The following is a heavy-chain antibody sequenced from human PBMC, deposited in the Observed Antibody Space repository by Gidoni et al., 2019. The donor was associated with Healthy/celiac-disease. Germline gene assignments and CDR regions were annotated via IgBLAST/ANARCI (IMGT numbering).Heavy chain of an antibody. CDR3: ARHVDDGLLWFGDRRPGAFDI. CDR1: GYSFTSYW. CDR2: IYPGDSDT. Sequence: EVQLVQSGAEVKKPGESLKISCKGSGYSFTSYWIGWVRQMPGKGLEWMGIIYPGDSDTRYSPSFQGQVTISADKSISTAYLQWSSLKASDTAMYYCARHVDDGLLWFGDRRPGAFDIWGQGTMVTVSS. D-gene: IGHD3-10*01. J-gene: IGHJ3*02. V-gene: IGHV5-51*01.